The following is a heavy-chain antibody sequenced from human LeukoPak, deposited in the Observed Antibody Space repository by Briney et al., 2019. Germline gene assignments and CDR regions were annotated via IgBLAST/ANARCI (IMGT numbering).Heavy chain of an antibody. J-gene: IGHJ4*02. CDR2: ISGSGGST. CDR3: AKGRGGLEYSNSSTYFDY. CDR1: GFTFSSYA. D-gene: IGHD6-6*01. V-gene: IGHV3-23*01. Sequence: GGSLRLSCAASGFTFSSYAMSWVRQAPGKGLEWVSAISGSGGSTYYADSVKGRFTISRDNSKNTLYLQMNSLRAEDTAVYYCAKGRGGLEYSNSSTYFDYWGQGTLVTVSS.